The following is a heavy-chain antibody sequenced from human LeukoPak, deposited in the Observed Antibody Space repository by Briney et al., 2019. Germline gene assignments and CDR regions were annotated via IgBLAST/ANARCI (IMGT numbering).Heavy chain of an antibody. D-gene: IGHD3-22*01. V-gene: IGHV3-48*02. CDR2: ISSGSSTI. CDR1: GFTFSSYS. J-gene: IGHJ1*01. CDR3: ARDLSPFLYDDRSGYNGAQH. Sequence: GGSLRLSCAASGFTFSSYSMNWVRQAPGQGLEWVSYISSGSSTIYYADSVQGKFTISRDNAKNSLYLQMNSLTDEYTAGYYCARDLSPFLYDDRSGYNGAQHWGQGTLVTGSS.